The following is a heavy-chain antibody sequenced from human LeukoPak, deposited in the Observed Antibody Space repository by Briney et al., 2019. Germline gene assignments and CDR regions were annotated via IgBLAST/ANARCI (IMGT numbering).Heavy chain of an antibody. CDR1: GYTFISYG. J-gene: IGHJ4*02. Sequence: VASVKVSCKTSGYTFISYGISWVRQAPGQGLEWMGWISVYNGNRNYAQNLQGRLTMTTDTSTSTAYMELRSLRSDDTAVYYCARTPPAFECSSTTCPVLDYWARGTLVTVSS. CDR2: ISVYNGNR. V-gene: IGHV1-18*01. D-gene: IGHD2-2*01. CDR3: ARTPPAFECSSTTCPVLDY.